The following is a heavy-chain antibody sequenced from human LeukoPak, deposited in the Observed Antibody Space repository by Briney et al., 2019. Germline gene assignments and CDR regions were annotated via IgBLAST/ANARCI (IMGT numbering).Heavy chain of an antibody. Sequence: GGSLRLSCAASGFTFNIYAMSWVRQAPGKGLEWVSVISGSGGGTNYTDSVKGRFTISRDNSKNTLYLQMNSLRTEDTAVYYCAKDLRGYYRPVDYWGQGTLVTVSS. V-gene: IGHV3-23*01. CDR1: GFTFNIYA. CDR3: AKDLRGYYRPVDY. CDR2: ISGSGGGT. D-gene: IGHD3-22*01. J-gene: IGHJ4*02.